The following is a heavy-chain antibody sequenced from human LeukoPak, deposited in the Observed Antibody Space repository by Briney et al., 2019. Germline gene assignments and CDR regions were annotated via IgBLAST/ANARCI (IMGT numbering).Heavy chain of an antibody. CDR2: ISGSGGST. Sequence: PGGSLRLSCAASGFTFSSYAMSWVRQAPGKGLEWVSAISGSGGSTYYADSVKGRFTISRDNSRNTLYLQMNSLRAEDTAVYYCARDRLDYGGTKDYYYYGMDVWGQGTTVTVSS. CDR1: GFTFSSYA. V-gene: IGHV3-23*01. CDR3: ARDRLDYGGTKDYYYYGMDV. D-gene: IGHD4-23*01. J-gene: IGHJ6*02.